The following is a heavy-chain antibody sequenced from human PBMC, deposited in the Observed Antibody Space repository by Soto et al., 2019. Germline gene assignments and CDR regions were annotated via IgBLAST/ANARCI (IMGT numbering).Heavy chain of an antibody. V-gene: IGHV3-15*01. CDR3: ATEADGYYDVLTGYYKMGFFDY. J-gene: IGHJ4*02. Sequence: GGSLRLSCAGSGFTFSNAWMSWVRQAPGKGLEWVGRIKSKTDGGTADYSAPVKGRFTISRDDSKNTLYLQMNSLKTEDTAVYFCATEADGYYDVLTGYYKMGFFDYWGQGTLVTVS. CDR2: IKSKTDGGTA. D-gene: IGHD3-9*01. CDR1: GFTFSNAW.